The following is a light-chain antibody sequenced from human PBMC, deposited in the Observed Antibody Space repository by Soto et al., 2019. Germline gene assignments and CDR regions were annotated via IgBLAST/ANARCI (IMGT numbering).Light chain of an antibody. CDR2: DVT. V-gene: IGLV2-11*01. Sequence: QPVLTQPRSVSGSPGQSVTISCTGTSSDVGGYNCVSWYQQHPGKAPQLMIYDVTQRPSGVPDRFSGSKSGNTASLTISGLQAEDEADYYCCSHSASYTFVFGTGTKLTVL. CDR1: SSDVGGYNC. J-gene: IGLJ1*01. CDR3: CSHSASYTFV.